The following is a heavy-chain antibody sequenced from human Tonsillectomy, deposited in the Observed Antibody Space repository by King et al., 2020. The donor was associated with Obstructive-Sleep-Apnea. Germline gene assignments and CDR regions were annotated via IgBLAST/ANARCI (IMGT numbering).Heavy chain of an antibody. CDR2: IFYTGNT. J-gene: IGHJ4*02. D-gene: IGHD5-12*01. CDR3: ASSSRGWLRLLDS. V-gene: IGHV4-39*01. CDR1: GDSIGTYTYY. Sequence: MQLQESGPGLVKPSETLSLSCTVSGDSIGTYTYYWGWIRQSPGKGLEWIGSIFYTGNTYYNPSLKSRVTISVDTSNNRFSLKLNSVTAADTAVYYCASSSRGWLRLLDSWGQGTLVTVSS.